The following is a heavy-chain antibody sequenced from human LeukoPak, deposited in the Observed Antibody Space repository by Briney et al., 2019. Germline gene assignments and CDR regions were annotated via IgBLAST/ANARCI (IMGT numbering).Heavy chain of an antibody. J-gene: IGHJ6*03. CDR3: XXXXXXXXXXXXYXXXDV. Sequence: XXXXSGFTXSSYWMHWVRHAPGKGLVWVSRINSDGSSTSYADSVKGRFTISRDNAKNTLYLQMNSLRAEDTAVYHXXXXXXXXXXXXXYXXXDVWGKXTXVTVSS. V-gene: IGHV3-74*01. CDR1: GFTXSSYW. CDR2: INSDGSST.